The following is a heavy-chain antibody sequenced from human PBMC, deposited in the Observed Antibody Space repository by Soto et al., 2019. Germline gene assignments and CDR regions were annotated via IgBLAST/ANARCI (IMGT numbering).Heavy chain of an antibody. CDR3: ARESGSYYRQPGNNWFDP. CDR2: INHSGST. CDR1: GGSFSGYY. Sequence: PSETLSLTCAVYGGSFSGYYWSWIRQPPGKGLEWIGEINHSGSTNYNPSLKSRVTISVDTSKNQFSLKLSSVTAADTAVYYCARESGSYYRQPGNNWFDPWGQGTLVTVSS. D-gene: IGHD1-26*01. V-gene: IGHV4-34*01. J-gene: IGHJ5*02.